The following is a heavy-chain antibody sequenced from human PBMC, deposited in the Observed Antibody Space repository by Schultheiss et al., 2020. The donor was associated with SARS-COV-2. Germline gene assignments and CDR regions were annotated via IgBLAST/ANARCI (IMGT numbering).Heavy chain of an antibody. V-gene: IGHV4-31*03. CDR2: IYYSGST. Sequence: SETLSLTCTVSGGSISSGGYYWSWIRQHPGKGLEWIGYIYYSGSTYYNPSLKSRVTISVDTSKNQFSLKLSSVTAADTAVYYCARARYSSSRGFDPWGQGIQVTVSS. CDR1: GGSISSGGYY. CDR3: ARARYSSSRGFDP. D-gene: IGHD6-19*01. J-gene: IGHJ5*02.